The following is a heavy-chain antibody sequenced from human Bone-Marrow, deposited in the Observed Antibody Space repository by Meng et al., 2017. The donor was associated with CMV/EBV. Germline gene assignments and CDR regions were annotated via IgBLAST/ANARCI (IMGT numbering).Heavy chain of an antibody. CDR1: EITFSNYG. V-gene: IGHV3-48*04. D-gene: IGHD1-26*01. Sequence: GGSLRLSCEASEITFSNYGMNWVRQAPGKGLEWVSYINRGSTTIYYADSVEGRFTVSRDNTKNSLFLQMNSLRAEDTAVYYCARDARRYSGTYYYYYGMAVWG. CDR2: INRGSTTI. J-gene: IGHJ6*01. CDR3: ARDARRYSGTYYYYYGMAV.